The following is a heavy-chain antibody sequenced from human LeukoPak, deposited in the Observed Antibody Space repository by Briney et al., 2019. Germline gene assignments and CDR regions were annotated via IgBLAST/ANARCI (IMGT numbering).Heavy chain of an antibody. J-gene: IGHJ4*02. CDR2: INPSGGST. CDR3: ARSRNYYDSTGYVDY. Sequence: ASVKVSFKASGYTFTSYYMHWVRQAPGQGLEWMGLINPSGGSTGYAQKFQGRVTMTRDTSTSTVYMELSSLRSEDTAVYYCARSRNYYDSTGYVDYWGQGTLVTVSS. V-gene: IGHV1-46*01. D-gene: IGHD3-22*01. CDR1: GYTFTSYY.